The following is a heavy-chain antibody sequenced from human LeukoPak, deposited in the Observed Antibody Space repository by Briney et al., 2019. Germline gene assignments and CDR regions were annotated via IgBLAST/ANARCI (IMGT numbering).Heavy chain of an antibody. V-gene: IGHV3-21*01. J-gene: IGHJ4*02. CDR3: ASYGDYLDY. D-gene: IGHD4-17*01. CDR2: ISSSSSYI. Sequence: PGGSLRLSCAASGFTFSSYAMSWVRQAPGKGLEWVSSISSSSSYIYYADSVKGRFTISRDNAKNSLYLQMNSLRAEDTAVYYCASYGDYLDYWGQGTLVTVSS. CDR1: GFTFSSYA.